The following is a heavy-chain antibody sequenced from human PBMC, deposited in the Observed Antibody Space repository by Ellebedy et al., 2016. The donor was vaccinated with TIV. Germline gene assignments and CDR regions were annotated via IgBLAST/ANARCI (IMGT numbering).Heavy chain of an antibody. CDR1: GFTFSQYA. J-gene: IGHJ4*02. Sequence: GESLKISCAASGFTFSQYAMHWVRQAPGKGLEWVAVISNDGRETFYGGSVRGRITISRDNSRNTVDLQMNSLRPEDTAVYFCAKAHEKSLDYWGQGTLVTVSS. V-gene: IGHV3-30*04. CDR3: AKAHEKSLDY. CDR2: ISNDGRET.